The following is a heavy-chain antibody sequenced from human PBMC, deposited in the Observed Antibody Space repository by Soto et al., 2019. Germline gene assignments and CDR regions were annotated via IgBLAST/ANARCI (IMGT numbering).Heavy chain of an antibody. CDR1: GGSISSSSYY. V-gene: IGHV4-39*01. CDR2: IYYSGRT. J-gene: IGHJ3*02. Sequence: QLQLQESGPGLVKPSETLSLTCTVSGGSISSSSYYWGWIRQPPGKGLEWIGSIYYSGRTYYNPSLRGRVTISVDTYKNQFSLKLSSVTAADTAVYYFARRKGSGWLADYNAFDIWGQGTMVTVSS. D-gene: IGHD6-19*01. CDR3: ARRKGSGWLADYNAFDI.